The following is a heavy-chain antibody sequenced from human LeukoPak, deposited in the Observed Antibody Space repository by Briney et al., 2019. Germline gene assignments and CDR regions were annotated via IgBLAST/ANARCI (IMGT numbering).Heavy chain of an antibody. CDR3: ARNGPTAAGAFDI. V-gene: IGHV4-61*02. Sequence: PSQTLSLTCTVSGGSVSSGNYYWTWIRQPAGKALEWIGRIYTSGSTNYNPSLKSRVTISVDKSKKQFSLKLTSVTAADTAVYYCARNGPTAAGAFDIWGRGTMVTVSS. CDR1: GGSVSSGNYY. J-gene: IGHJ3*02. CDR2: IYTSGST. D-gene: IGHD6-13*01.